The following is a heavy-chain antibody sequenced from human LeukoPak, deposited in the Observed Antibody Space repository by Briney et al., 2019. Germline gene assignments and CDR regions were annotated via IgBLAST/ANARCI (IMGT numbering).Heavy chain of an antibody. CDR1: GGTFSSYA. CDR2: IIPIFGTA. D-gene: IGHD6-6*01. V-gene: IGHV1-69*05. J-gene: IGHJ4*02. CDR3: ARVEYSSSRGGFDY. Sequence: SVKVSCKASGGTFSSYAISWVRQAPGQGLEWMGGIIPIFGTANYAQKFQGRVTITTDESTSTAYMELRSLRSDDTAVYYCARVEYSSSRGGFDYWGQGTLVTVSS.